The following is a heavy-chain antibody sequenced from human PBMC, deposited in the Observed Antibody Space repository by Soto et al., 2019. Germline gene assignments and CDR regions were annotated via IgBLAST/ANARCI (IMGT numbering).Heavy chain of an antibody. CDR1: GSTFTGYY. Sequence: ALVKVSCKASGSTFTGYYMHWVRQAPGQGLEWMGWINPNSGGTNYAQKFQGRVTMTRDTSISTAYMELSRLRSGDTAVYYCARGPLNIVVVVAATPGFDYYGMDVWGQGTTVTVSS. D-gene: IGHD2-15*01. V-gene: IGHV1-2*02. J-gene: IGHJ6*02. CDR2: INPNSGGT. CDR3: ARGPLNIVVVVAATPGFDYYGMDV.